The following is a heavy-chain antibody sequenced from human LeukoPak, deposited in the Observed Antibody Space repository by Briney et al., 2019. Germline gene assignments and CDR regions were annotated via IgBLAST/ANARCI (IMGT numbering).Heavy chain of an antibody. CDR3: ARDETWITTHFGY. CDR1: RYTFTSYA. Sequence: WASVKVSCKASRYTFTSYAMHWVRQAPGQRLEWMGWINAGNGNTKYSQKFQGRVTITRDTSASTAYMELSSLRSEDTAVYYCARDETWITTHFGYWGQGTLVTVSS. D-gene: IGHD5-12*01. CDR2: INAGNGNT. J-gene: IGHJ4*02. V-gene: IGHV1-3*01.